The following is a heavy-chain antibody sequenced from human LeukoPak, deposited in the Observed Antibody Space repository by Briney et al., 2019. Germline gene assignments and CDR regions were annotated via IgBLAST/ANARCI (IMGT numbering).Heavy chain of an antibody. CDR2: INQDGGKK. Sequence: PGGSLRLSCAGSGFFFSGYWMTWVRQAPGKGLEWVANINQDGGKKYYADSVKGRFTISRDDAKNSLYLQMNSLRVGDTAIYYCATGRYFDWLFDYWGQGTLVTVSS. J-gene: IGHJ4*02. V-gene: IGHV3-7*03. CDR3: ATGRYFDWLFDY. CDR1: GFFFSGYW. D-gene: IGHD3-9*01.